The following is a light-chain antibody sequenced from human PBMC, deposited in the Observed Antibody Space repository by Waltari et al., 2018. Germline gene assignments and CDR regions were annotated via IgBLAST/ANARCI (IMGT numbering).Light chain of an antibody. J-gene: IGLJ1*01. CDR3: SSYTSSSTWV. CDR1: SSDVGSYNR. V-gene: IGLV2-18*02. Sequence: QSALTQPPSVPGSPGQSVTISCTGTSSDVGSYNRVSWYQQPPDTAPKLIIYEVSDRPSGVPDRFSGSKSANTAFLTISGLQAEDEADYFCSSYTSSSTWVFGTGTKVTVL. CDR2: EVS.